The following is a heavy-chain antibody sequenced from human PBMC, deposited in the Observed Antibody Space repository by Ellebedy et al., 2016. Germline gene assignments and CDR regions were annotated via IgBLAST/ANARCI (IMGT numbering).Heavy chain of an antibody. Sequence: GESLKISXAASGFTFSIAGMTWVRQAPGTGLEWVSGISGSGGSTYNADSVKGRFTISRDNAKNSLYLQMNSLRAEDTAVYYCARDGYSGFYYYGMDVWGQGTTVTVSS. CDR3: ARDGYSGFYYYGMDV. CDR2: ISGSGGST. V-gene: IGHV3-23*01. CDR1: GFTFSIAG. J-gene: IGHJ6*02. D-gene: IGHD5-12*01.